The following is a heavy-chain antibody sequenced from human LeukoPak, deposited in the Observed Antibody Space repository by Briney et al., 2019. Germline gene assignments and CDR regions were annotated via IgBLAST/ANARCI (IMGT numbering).Heavy chain of an antibody. CDR3: AREDTSDLDYGGNSGHDY. CDR2: ISSSSSYT. Sequence: GGSLRLSCAASGFTFSSYSMNWVRQAPGKGLEWVSSISSSSSYTYYADSVKGRFTISRDNAKNSLYLQMNSLRAEDTAVYYCAREDTSDLDYGGNSGHDYWGQGTLVTVSS. J-gene: IGHJ4*02. V-gene: IGHV3-21*01. D-gene: IGHD4-23*01. CDR1: GFTFSSYS.